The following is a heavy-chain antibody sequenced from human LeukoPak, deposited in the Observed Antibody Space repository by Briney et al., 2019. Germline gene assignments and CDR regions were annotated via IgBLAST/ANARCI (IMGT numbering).Heavy chain of an antibody. CDR2: IIPIFGTA. CDR3: ARDQIYSSSTRWVLDY. D-gene: IGHD6-6*01. CDR1: GGTFSSYA. Sequence: SVKVSCKASGGTFSSYAISWVRQAPGQGLEWMGGIIPIFGTANYAQKFQGRVTITTDESTSTAYMELSSLRSEDTAVYYCARDQIYSSSTRWVLDYWGQGTLVTVSS. V-gene: IGHV1-69*05. J-gene: IGHJ4*02.